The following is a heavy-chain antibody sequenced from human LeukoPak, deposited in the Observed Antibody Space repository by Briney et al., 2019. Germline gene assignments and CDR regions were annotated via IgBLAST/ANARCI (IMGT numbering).Heavy chain of an antibody. CDR1: GFTFSSYE. V-gene: IGHV3-48*03. CDR2: ISSSGSTI. Sequence: GGSLRLSCAASGFTFSSYEMNWVRQAPGKGLEWVSYISSSGSTIYYADSVKGRFTISRDNSKNTLYLQMNSLRAEDTAVYYCAKSRRDGYILIGYWGQGTLVTVSS. CDR3: AKSRRDGYILIGY. D-gene: IGHD5-24*01. J-gene: IGHJ4*02.